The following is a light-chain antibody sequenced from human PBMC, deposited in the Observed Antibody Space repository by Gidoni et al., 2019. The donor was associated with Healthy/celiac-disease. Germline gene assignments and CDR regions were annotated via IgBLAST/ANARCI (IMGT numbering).Light chain of an antibody. Sequence: AIRLTQSPSSFSASTGDRLTTTCRASQGISSYLAWYQQKPGKAPKLLIYAASTLQSGVPSRFSGSGSGTDFTLTISCLQSEDFATYYCQQYYSYSITFGQGTRLEIK. J-gene: IGKJ5*01. V-gene: IGKV1-8*01. CDR3: QQYYSYSIT. CDR2: AAS. CDR1: QGISSY.